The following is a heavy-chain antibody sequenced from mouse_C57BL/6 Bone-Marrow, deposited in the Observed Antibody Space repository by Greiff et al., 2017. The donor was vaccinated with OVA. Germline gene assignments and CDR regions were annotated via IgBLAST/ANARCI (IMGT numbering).Heavy chain of an antibody. CDR3: TRRYYYGSSFDY. CDR2: IDPETGGT. V-gene: IGHV1-15*01. CDR1: GYTFTDYE. Sequence: VQLQQSGAELVRPGASVTLSCKASGYTFTDYEMHWVKQTPVHGLEWIGAIDPETGGTAYNQKLTGKAILTADKSSSTAYMELRSLTSEDSAVYYCTRRYYYGSSFDYGGQGTTLTVSS. J-gene: IGHJ2*01. D-gene: IGHD1-1*01.